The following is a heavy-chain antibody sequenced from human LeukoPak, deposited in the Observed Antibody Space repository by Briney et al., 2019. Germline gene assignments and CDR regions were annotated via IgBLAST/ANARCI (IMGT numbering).Heavy chain of an antibody. CDR1: GWSFRGYY. Sequence: SETLSLTCAVYGWSFRGYYWSWIRQPPGKGLEWIGEINHSGSTNSNPSFKSRVTISVDTSKNQLSPKLTSVTPADPPGYYCVREEFGATIADWGQGTLVTVSS. CDR2: INHSGST. D-gene: IGHD5-24*01. V-gene: IGHV4-34*01. J-gene: IGHJ4*02. CDR3: VREEFGATIAD.